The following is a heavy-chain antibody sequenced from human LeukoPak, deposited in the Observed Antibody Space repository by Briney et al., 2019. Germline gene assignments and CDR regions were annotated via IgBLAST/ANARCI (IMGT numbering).Heavy chain of an antibody. J-gene: IGHJ5*02. V-gene: IGHV3-21*01. CDR2: ISSSSSYI. Sequence: GGSLRLSCAASGFTFSSYSMNWVRQAPGKGLEWVSSISSSSSYIYYADSVKGRFTISRDNVKNSLYLQMNSLRAEGTTVYYCARLRIGSSGFWWFDPWGQGTPVTVSS. CDR1: GFTFSSYS. CDR3: ARLRIGSSGFWWFDP. D-gene: IGHD3-22*01.